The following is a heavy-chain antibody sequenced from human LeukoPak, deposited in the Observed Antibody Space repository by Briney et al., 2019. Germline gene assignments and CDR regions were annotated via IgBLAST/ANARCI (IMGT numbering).Heavy chain of an antibody. D-gene: IGHD6-13*01. CDR1: GFTFSSYG. Sequence: PGGSLRLSCAASGFTFSSYGMHWVRQAPGKGLEWVAVISYDGSNKYYADSVKGRFTISRDNSKNTLYLQMNSLRAEDTAVYYCAKDQGRSLYSSSWYVSDYWGQGTLVTVSS. CDR3: AKDQGRSLYSSSWYVSDY. CDR2: ISYDGSNK. J-gene: IGHJ4*02. V-gene: IGHV3-30*18.